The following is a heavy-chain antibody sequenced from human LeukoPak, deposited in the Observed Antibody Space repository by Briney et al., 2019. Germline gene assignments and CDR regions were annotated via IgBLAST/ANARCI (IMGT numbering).Heavy chain of an antibody. J-gene: IGHJ5*02. CDR3: AKDRGYDFWSGYPGGP. V-gene: IGHV3-30*18. CDR2: ISYDGSNK. Sequence: PGGSLRLSCAASGFTFSSYGMHWVRQAPGKGLEWVAVISYDGSNKYYADSVKGRFTISRDNSKNTLYLQINSLRAEDTAVYYCAKDRGYDFWSGYPGGPWGQGTLVTVSS. CDR1: GFTFSSYG. D-gene: IGHD3-3*01.